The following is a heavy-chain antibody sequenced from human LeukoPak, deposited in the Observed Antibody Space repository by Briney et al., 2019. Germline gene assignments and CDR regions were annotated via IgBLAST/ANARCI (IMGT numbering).Heavy chain of an antibody. V-gene: IGHV3-7*05. CDR2: IKQDGSEK. J-gene: IGHJ4*02. Sequence: PGGSLRLSCAASGFTFSNYWMTWVRQAPGKGLEWVANIKQDGSEKYYVDSVKGRFTISRDNARNSLFLQMNSLRADDTAVYYCAKDFYDSSGYFPYYFDYWGQGTLVTVSS. CDR3: AKDFYDSSGYFPYYFDY. CDR1: GFTFSNYW. D-gene: IGHD3-22*01.